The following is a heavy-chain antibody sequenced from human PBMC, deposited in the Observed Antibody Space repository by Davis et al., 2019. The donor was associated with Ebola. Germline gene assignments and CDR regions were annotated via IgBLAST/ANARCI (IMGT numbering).Heavy chain of an antibody. J-gene: IGHJ5*02. Sequence: GESLKISCAASGFTFSSYSMNWVRQAPGKGLEWVSYISSSSSTIYYADSVEGRFTISRDNAKNSLYLQMNSLRDEDTAVYYCARDLTTVTSDWFDPWGQGTLVTVSS. CDR2: ISSSSSTI. D-gene: IGHD4-17*01. V-gene: IGHV3-48*02. CDR1: GFTFSSYS. CDR3: ARDLTTVTSDWFDP.